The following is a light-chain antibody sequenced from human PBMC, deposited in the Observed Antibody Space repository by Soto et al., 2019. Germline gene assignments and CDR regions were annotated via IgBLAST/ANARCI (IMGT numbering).Light chain of an antibody. Sequence: QPVLTQSTSASASLGASVRLTCTLSSGHSTYAIAWHQQQPEKGPRYLMKVNSDGSHTKADGIPDRFSGSSSGAERYLTISSLQSEDEADYYCQTWGTGIVFGGGTKLTVL. CDR3: QTWGTGIV. V-gene: IGLV4-69*01. CDR1: SGHSTYA. J-gene: IGLJ2*01. CDR2: VNSDGSH.